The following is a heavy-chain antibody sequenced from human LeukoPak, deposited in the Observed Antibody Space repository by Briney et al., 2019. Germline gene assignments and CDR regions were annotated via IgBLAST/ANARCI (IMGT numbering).Heavy chain of an antibody. CDR1: GDTLTTSG. Sequence: ASVRGSCKASGDTLTTSGISWVRQAPGQGLECMGWISGYNGKTNYAQKLQDRVTMTTDTSTSTAYMELRSLRSDDTAVYYCARPYREYYDSSGNYLHFWGQGTLVTVSS. D-gene: IGHD3-22*01. J-gene: IGHJ4*02. CDR2: ISGYNGKT. V-gene: IGHV1-18*01. CDR3: ARPYREYYDSSGNYLHF.